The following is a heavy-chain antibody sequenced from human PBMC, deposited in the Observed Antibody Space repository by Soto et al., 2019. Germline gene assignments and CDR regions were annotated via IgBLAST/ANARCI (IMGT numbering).Heavy chain of an antibody. V-gene: IGHV3-15*01. J-gene: IGHJ4*02. Sequence: PWGSLRLSCLGSGFTFSNAWINWVRQAPGKGLEWVGRIKSKPDGGTTDYAAPVKGRFTISRDDSKNSVYLQMNSLKTEDTALYYCVTGQYCDYWGQGTLVTVSS. CDR2: IKSKPDGGTT. CDR1: GFTFSNAW. CDR3: VTGQYCDY.